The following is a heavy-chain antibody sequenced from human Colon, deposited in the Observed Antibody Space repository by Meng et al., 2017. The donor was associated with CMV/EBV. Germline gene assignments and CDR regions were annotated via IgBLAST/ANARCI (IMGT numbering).Heavy chain of an antibody. CDR3: AHGRGWLTDY. D-gene: IGHD6-19*01. J-gene: IGHJ4*02. V-gene: IGHV2-5*02. Sequence: PCKAFCPKLVKPTQTLTLTCTFSGFSLRTPEVGVHWIRQPPGKALEWLALIYWDDDNQFRPSLKNRITITKDTSKNQVVLTMTNMDPVDTATYYCAHGRGWLTDYWGQGTLVTVSS. CDR2: IYWDDDN. CDR1: GFSLRTPEVG.